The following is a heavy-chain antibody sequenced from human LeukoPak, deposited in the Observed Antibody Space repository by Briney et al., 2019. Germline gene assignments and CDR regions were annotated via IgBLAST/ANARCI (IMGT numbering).Heavy chain of an antibody. V-gene: IGHV3-48*03. CDR2: ISTGGRTI. CDR3: ARAPYCSGGSCYFDY. J-gene: IGHJ4*02. D-gene: IGHD2-15*01. Sequence: GGSLRLSCAASGFTFSSYEMNWVRQAPGTGLGWVSYISTGGRTIYYADSVKGRFTISRDNAKNSLYLQMNSLRAEDTAVYYCARAPYCSGGSCYFDYWGQGTLVTVSS. CDR1: GFTFSSYE.